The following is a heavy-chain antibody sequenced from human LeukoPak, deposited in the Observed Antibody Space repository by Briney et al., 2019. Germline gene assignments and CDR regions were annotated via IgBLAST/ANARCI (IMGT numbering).Heavy chain of an antibody. V-gene: IGHV1-2*06. CDR1: GYTFTGYY. CDR2: INPNSGDP. D-gene: IGHD2-8*01. Sequence: ASVKVSCKASGYTFTGYYMHWVRQAPGQGLGWMGRINPNSGDPNYPQKFQGRVTMTRDTSISTAYMEMSSLTSDDTAVYYCARSARHCNNGVCFTDYYIDLWGKGTTVIVSS. J-gene: IGHJ6*03. CDR3: ARSARHCNNGVCFTDYYIDL.